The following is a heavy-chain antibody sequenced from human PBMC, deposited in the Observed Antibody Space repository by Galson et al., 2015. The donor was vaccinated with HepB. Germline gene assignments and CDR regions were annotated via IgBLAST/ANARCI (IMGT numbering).Heavy chain of an antibody. D-gene: IGHD6-13*01. V-gene: IGHV4-4*02. Sequence: SETLSLTCAVSGGSISSSNWWSWVRQPPGKGLEWIGEIYHSGSTNYNPSLKSRVTISVDKSKNQFSLKLSSVTAADTAVYYCARTPPGYSSSWYRPGIEGPYRLDGASDIWGQGTMVTVSS. J-gene: IGHJ3*02. CDR2: IYHSGST. CDR1: GGSISSSNW. CDR3: ARTPPGYSSSWYRPGIEGPYRLDGASDI.